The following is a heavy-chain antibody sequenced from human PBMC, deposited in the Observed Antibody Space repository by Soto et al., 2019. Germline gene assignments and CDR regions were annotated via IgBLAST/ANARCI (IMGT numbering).Heavy chain of an antibody. J-gene: IGHJ4*02. V-gene: IGHV3-30*18. D-gene: IGHD5-18*01. Sequence: QVQLVESGGGVVQPGRSLRLSCAASGFTFSRFGMHWVRQAPGKGLEWVAVVSYDGSNKFYADSVKGRFTISRDNSKNTLSLQINTLRAEDTAVYYCAKEGLTTAIYFDLWGQGTLVTVST. CDR1: GFTFSRFG. CDR2: VSYDGSNK. CDR3: AKEGLTTAIYFDL.